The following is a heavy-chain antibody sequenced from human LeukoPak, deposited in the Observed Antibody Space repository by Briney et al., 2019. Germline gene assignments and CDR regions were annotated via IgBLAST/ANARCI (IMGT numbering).Heavy chain of an antibody. D-gene: IGHD1-26*01. CDR3: ARDPYSGNYGKFYFYYMDV. V-gene: IGHV1-69*06. CDR2: IIPIFGTA. Sequence: SVKVPCKASGGTFSSYAISWVRQAPGQGLEWMGGIIPIFGTANYAQKFQGRVTITADKSTSTAYMELSSLRSEDTAVYYCARDPYSGNYGKFYFYYMDVWGKGTTVTISS. J-gene: IGHJ6*03. CDR1: GGTFSSYA.